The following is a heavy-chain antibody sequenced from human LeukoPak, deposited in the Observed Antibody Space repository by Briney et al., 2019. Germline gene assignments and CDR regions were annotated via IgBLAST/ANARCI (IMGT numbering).Heavy chain of an antibody. J-gene: IGHJ4*02. D-gene: IGHD2-2*01. CDR2: ISAYNGNT. Sequence: ASVKVSCKASGYTFTSYGISWVRQAPGQGLEWMGWISAYNGNTNYAQKLQGRVTMTTDTSMSTAYMELRSLRSDDTAVYYCARLDHGYCSSTSCYLTDYWGQGTLVTVSS. V-gene: IGHV1-18*01. CDR1: GYTFTSYG. CDR3: ARLDHGYCSSTSCYLTDY.